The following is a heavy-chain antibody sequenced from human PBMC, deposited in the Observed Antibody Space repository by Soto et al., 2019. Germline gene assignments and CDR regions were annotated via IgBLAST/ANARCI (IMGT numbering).Heavy chain of an antibody. Sequence: GGSLRLSCAVSGFSLSDNWMHWVRQTPGKGLEWVARISDSGGSTYYADSVKGRFTISRDNSKNTLYLQMNSLRAEDTAVYYCAKDPQTHYYYDSSGSFDYWGQGTLVTVSS. CDR2: ISDSGGST. CDR3: AKDPQTHYYYDSSGSFDY. D-gene: IGHD3-22*01. V-gene: IGHV3-23*01. CDR1: GFSLSDNW. J-gene: IGHJ4*02.